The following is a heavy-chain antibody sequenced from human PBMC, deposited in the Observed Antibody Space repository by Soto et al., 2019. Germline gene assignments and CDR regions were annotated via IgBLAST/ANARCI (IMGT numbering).Heavy chain of an antibody. CDR3: ARGIVMEWLLAARNYYGMDV. J-gene: IGHJ6*02. V-gene: IGHV3-30-3*01. CDR1: GFTFSSYA. CDR2: ISYDGSNK. Sequence: GGSLRLSCAASGFTFSSYAMHWVRQAPGKGLEWVAVISYDGSNKYYADSVKGRFTISRDNSKNTLYLQMNSLRAEDTAVDYCARGIVMEWLLAARNYYGMDVWGQGTTVTVSS. D-gene: IGHD3-3*01.